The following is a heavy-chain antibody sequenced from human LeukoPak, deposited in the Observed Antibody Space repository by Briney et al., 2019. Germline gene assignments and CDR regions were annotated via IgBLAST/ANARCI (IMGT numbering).Heavy chain of an antibody. CDR1: GFTFSNYW. D-gene: IGHD3-3*02. CDR2: IRQDGSER. V-gene: IGHV3-7*01. Sequence: PGGSLRLSCAASGFTFSNYWMSWVRQAPGKGLEWVANIRQDGSERYYVDSVKGRFTISRDNAKKSLYLQMNSLRADDTAVYYCANFELAVGGQGTLVTVSS. J-gene: IGHJ4*02. CDR3: ANFELAV.